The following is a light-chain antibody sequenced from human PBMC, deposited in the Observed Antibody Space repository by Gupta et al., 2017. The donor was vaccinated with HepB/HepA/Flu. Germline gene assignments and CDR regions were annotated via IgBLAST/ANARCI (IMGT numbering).Light chain of an antibody. CDR3: QQLNSYPPS. J-gene: IGKJ3*01. Sequence: DIQLTQSPSFLSASVGDRVTITCRASQGISSYLAWYQQKPGKAPKLLIYAASTLQSGVPSRFSGSGSGTEFTLTISSLQPEDFATYYCQQLNSYPPSFGHGTKLDIK. CDR1: QGISSY. V-gene: IGKV1-9*01. CDR2: AAS.